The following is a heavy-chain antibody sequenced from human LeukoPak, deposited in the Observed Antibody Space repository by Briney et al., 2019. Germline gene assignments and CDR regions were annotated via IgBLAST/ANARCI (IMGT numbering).Heavy chain of an antibody. J-gene: IGHJ3*02. CDR2: ISSSSSYI. Sequence: PGGSLRLSCAASGFTFSSYSMNWVRQAPGKGLEWVSSISSSSSYIYYADSVKGRFIISRDNAKNSLYLQMNSLRAEDTAVYYCARGLPLRYFARGAFDIWGQGTMVTVSS. CDR1: GFTFSSYS. D-gene: IGHD3-9*01. CDR3: ARGLPLRYFARGAFDI. V-gene: IGHV3-21*01.